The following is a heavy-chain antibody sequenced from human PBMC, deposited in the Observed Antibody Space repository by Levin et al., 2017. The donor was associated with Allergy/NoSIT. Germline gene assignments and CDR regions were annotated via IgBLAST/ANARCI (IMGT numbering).Heavy chain of an antibody. Sequence: SETLSLTCTVSGGSISSYYWSWIRQPPGKGLEWIGYIYYSGSTHYNPSLKSRVTISVDTSKNQFSLKLSSLTAADTAVYYCARQQVRSSGARAFDYWGQGTLVTVSS. CDR2: IYYSGST. CDR3: ARQQVRSSGARAFDY. D-gene: IGHD6-19*01. J-gene: IGHJ4*02. CDR1: GGSISSYY. V-gene: IGHV4-59*08.